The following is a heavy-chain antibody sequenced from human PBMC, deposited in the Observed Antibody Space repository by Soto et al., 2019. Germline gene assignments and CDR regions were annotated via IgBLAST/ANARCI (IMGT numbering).Heavy chain of an antibody. CDR3: AHAGDYDLLTFDH. V-gene: IGHV2-5*02. CDR1: GFSLSTYHTG. J-gene: IGHJ4*02. D-gene: IGHD4-17*01. CDR2: IYWDDDK. Sequence: SGPTREPAQTLTLTCDFSGFSLSTYHTGVAWIRQPPGKALEWLALIYWDDDKRYSPSLKDRLAISKDTSSNQVVLTITNMDPGDTATYFCAHAGDYDLLTFDHWGPGTLVTVSS.